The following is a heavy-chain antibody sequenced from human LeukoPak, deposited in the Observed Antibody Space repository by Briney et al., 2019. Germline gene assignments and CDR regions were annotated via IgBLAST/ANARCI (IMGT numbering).Heavy chain of an antibody. D-gene: IGHD1-26*01. Sequence: GGSLRLSCAASGFTFTNYAMGWVRQAPGKGLEWVSAISGSGGSTYYADSVKGRFTISRDNSKNTLYLQMNSLRAEDTAVYYCAKTVGATKTLFDYWGQGTLVTVSS. CDR3: AKTVGATKTLFDY. V-gene: IGHV3-23*01. CDR2: ISGSGGST. J-gene: IGHJ4*02. CDR1: GFTFTNYA.